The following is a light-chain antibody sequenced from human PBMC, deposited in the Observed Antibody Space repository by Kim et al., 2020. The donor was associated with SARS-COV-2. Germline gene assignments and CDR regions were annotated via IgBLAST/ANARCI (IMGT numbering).Light chain of an antibody. Sequence: PGERATLSCRASQSVNSNYFAWYQQKPGQAPRLLIYGISRRATGIPDRFSGSGSGTDFTLAISRLEPEDFAVYFCQQYGSSPLTFGGGTKVEIK. CDR1: QSVNSNY. J-gene: IGKJ4*01. CDR3: QQYGSSPLT. CDR2: GIS. V-gene: IGKV3-20*01.